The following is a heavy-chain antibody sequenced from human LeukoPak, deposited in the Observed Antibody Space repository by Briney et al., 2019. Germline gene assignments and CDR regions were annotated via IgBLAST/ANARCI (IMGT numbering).Heavy chain of an antibody. J-gene: IGHJ5*02. Sequence: GGSLRLSCAASGFTFNDYYMSWIRQAPGKGLEWLSYINIGGTNTHYADSVKGRFTISRDNAKKSLYLEMNNMRAEDTAVYYCATDGAGFDTWGQGVLVTVSS. CDR3: ATDGAGFDT. CDR2: INIGGTNT. CDR1: GFTFNDYY. V-gene: IGHV3-11*01.